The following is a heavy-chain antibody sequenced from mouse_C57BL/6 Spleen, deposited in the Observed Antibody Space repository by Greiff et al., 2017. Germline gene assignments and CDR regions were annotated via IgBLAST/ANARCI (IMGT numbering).Heavy chain of an antibody. D-gene: IGHD3-2*02. Sequence: VQLQQPGAELVKPGASVKLSCKASGYTFTSYWMQWVKQRPGQGLEWIGEIDPSDSYTNYNQKFKGKATLTVDTSSSTAYMQLSSLTAEDSAVYCCARGAQATWFAYWGQGTLVTVSA. V-gene: IGHV1-50*01. CDR3: ARGAQATWFAY. J-gene: IGHJ3*01. CDR1: GYTFTSYW. CDR2: IDPSDSYT.